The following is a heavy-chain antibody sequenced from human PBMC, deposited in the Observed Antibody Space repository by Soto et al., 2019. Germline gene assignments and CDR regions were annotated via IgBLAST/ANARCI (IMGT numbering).Heavy chain of an antibody. CDR3: ASFGEPFDY. J-gene: IGHJ4*02. V-gene: IGHV4-59*01. CDR2: IYYSGST. CDR1: GGSISSYY. D-gene: IGHD3-16*01. Sequence: PSETLSLTCTVSGGSISSYYWSWIRQPPGKGLEWIGYIYYSGSTNYNPSLKSRVTISVDTSKNQFSLKLSSVTAADTAVYYCASFGEPFDYWGQGTLVTVSS.